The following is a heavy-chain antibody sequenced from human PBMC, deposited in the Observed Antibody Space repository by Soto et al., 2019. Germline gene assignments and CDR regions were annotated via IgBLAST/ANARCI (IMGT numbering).Heavy chain of an antibody. CDR1: GFTFSSYE. Sequence: GGSLRLSCTTSGFTFSSYEMNWVRQAPGKGLEWVSYISSSGSTIYYADSVKGRFTISRDNAKNSLYLQMNSLRAEDTAVYYCERDGTDNKVKDYYYYGMDVWGQGTTVTVSS. CDR3: ERDGTDNKVKDYYYYGMDV. D-gene: IGHD1-26*01. J-gene: IGHJ6*02. CDR2: ISSSGSTI. V-gene: IGHV3-48*03.